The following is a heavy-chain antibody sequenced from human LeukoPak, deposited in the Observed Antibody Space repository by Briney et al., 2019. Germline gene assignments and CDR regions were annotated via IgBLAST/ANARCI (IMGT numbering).Heavy chain of an antibody. CDR2: ISRDGSNK. Sequence: PGGSLRLSCVASGFTFSSYSMHWVRQAPGKGLEWVTYISRDGSNKYYIDSVKGRFTLPRDNSKNTLYLQMNSLRAEDTALYFCARDATTEPGTVYMDVWGKGTTVTISS. V-gene: IGHV3-30*04. J-gene: IGHJ6*03. D-gene: IGHD6-13*01. CDR1: GFTFSSYS. CDR3: ARDATTEPGTVYMDV.